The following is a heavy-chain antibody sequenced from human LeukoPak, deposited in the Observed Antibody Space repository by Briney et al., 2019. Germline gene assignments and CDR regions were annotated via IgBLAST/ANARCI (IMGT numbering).Heavy chain of an antibody. CDR1: GFTFSSYS. V-gene: IGHV3-7*01. J-gene: IGHJ6*03. CDR3: ARVHYYYYYMGV. Sequence: GGSLRLSCAASGFTFSSYSMNWVRQAPGKGLEWVANIKQDGSEKYYVDSVKGRFTISRDNAKNSLYLQMNSLRAEDTAVYYCARVHYYYYYMGVWGKGTTVTVSS. CDR2: IKQDGSEK.